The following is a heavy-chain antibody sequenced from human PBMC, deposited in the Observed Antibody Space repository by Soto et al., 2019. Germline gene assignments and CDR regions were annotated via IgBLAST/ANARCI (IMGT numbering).Heavy chain of an antibody. D-gene: IGHD2-15*01. V-gene: IGHV3-33*01. J-gene: IGHJ4*02. CDR3: ARDDCSGGRCYPDY. CDR2: IWYDGSNK. Sequence: QVQLVESGGGVVQPGRSLRLSCAASGFTFSSYGMHWVRQAPGKGLEWVAVIWYDGSNKYYADSVKGRFTISRDNSKNTLYLQMNSLRAEDTAVYYCARDDCSGGRCYPDYWGLGTLVTVSS. CDR1: GFTFSSYG.